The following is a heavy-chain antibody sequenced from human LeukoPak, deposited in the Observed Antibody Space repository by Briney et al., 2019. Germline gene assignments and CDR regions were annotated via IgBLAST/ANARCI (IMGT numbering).Heavy chain of an antibody. CDR3: TTIKRGNIFGYFDF. CDR1: GGSMTTHH. CDR2: VFDSGRT. Sequence: SETLSLTCTVSGGSMTTHHWNWIRQTPGKGLEWVGYVFDSGRTKENPSLKSRVTLSADTSKNQLSLKLSSVTAADTAVYYCTTIKRGNIFGYFDFWGQGILVTVSS. J-gene: IGHJ4*02. D-gene: IGHD5-18*01. V-gene: IGHV4-59*11.